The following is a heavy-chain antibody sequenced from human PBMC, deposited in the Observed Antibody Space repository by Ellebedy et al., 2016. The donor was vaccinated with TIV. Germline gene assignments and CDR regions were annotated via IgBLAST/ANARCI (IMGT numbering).Heavy chain of an antibody. Sequence: GGSLRLSXAASGFTFSRYGMHWVRQAPGKGLEWVTVISYDGSTKYYADSVKGRFTISRDNSKNTLNLQMNSLREEDTAVYYCAREEAWSGESTDYYYYYGMDVWGQGTTVTVSS. CDR2: ISYDGSTK. J-gene: IGHJ6*02. V-gene: IGHV3-30*05. D-gene: IGHD3-10*01. CDR3: AREEAWSGESTDYYYYYGMDV. CDR1: GFTFSRYG.